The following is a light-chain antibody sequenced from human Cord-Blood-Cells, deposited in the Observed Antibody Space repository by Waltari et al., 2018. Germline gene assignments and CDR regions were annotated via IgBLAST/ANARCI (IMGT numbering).Light chain of an antibody. CDR2: KDS. CDR1: AVPTQH. J-gene: IGLJ2*01. CDR3: QSADSSGTYVV. V-gene: IGLV3-25*03. Sequence: SYELTQPPSVPVSPPQTATITRADDAVPTQHAYWYQQKPGQAPVLVIYKDSERPSGIPERFSGSSSGTTVTLTISGVQAEDEADYYCQSADSSGTYVVFGGGTKLTVL.